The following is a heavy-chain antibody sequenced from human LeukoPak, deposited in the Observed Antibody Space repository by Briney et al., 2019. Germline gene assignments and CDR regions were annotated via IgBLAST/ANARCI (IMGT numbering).Heavy chain of an antibody. CDR3: ARNYYDSSGYYYPDY. CDR2: INPSGGST. Sequence: GASVKVSCKASGYTFTSYYMHWVRQAPGQGLEWMGIINPSGGSTSYAQKFQGRVTMTRDTSTSTAYMELSSLRSEDTAVYYCARNYYDSSGYYYPDYWGQGTLVTVSS. V-gene: IGHV1-46*01. J-gene: IGHJ4*02. D-gene: IGHD3-22*01. CDR1: GYTFTSYY.